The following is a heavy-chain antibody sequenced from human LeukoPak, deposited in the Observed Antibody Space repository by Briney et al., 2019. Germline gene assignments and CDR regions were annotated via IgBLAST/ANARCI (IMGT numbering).Heavy chain of an antibody. CDR2: IYYTGST. V-gene: IGHV4-39*01. CDR3: ARQGSGRSSDY. D-gene: IGHD1-26*01. CDR1: AGSTSSSSYS. Sequence: PSETLSLTCTVSAGSTSSSSYSWGWTRQPPGKGLEWLGSIYYTGSTFYNPSLKSRVTISVDTSKNQFSLKLSSVTAADTAVYCCARQGSGRSSDYWGQGTLVTVSS. J-gene: IGHJ4*02.